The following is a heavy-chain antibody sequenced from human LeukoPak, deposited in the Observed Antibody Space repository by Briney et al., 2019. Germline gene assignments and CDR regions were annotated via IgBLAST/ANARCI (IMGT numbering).Heavy chain of an antibody. D-gene: IGHD2-15*01. CDR2: IKSKIDGGTT. Sequence: GGSLRLSCAASGFTFNSYWMSWVRQAPGKGLEWVGRIKSKIDGGTTDYGAPVKGRFTISRDDSKNTLYLQMNSLKSEDTAVYYCTTIRGFCSGRSCLGYWGQGTLVTVSS. J-gene: IGHJ4*02. CDR3: TTIRGFCSGRSCLGY. V-gene: IGHV3-15*01. CDR1: GFTFNSYW.